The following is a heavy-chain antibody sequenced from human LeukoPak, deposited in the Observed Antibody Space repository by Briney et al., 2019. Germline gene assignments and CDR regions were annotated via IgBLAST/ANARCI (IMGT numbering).Heavy chain of an antibody. CDR2: IYPGDSDT. CDR1: GYSFTSYW. Sequence: GEPLKIPCKGSGYSFTSYWIGWVRQMPGKGLEWMGIIYPGDSDTRYSPSFQGQVTISVDESISTAYLQWNSLRASDTAMYYCASHLPYSAPDYWGQGTLVTVSS. J-gene: IGHJ4*02. V-gene: IGHV5-51*01. D-gene: IGHD2-15*01. CDR3: ASHLPYSAPDY.